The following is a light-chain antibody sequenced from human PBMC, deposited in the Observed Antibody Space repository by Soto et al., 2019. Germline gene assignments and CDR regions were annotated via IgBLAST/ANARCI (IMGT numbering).Light chain of an antibody. CDR1: QSVSSSY. V-gene: IGKV3-20*01. CDR2: GAS. Sequence: EMVLTQSPDTLSLSPGERATLSCKASQSVSSSYLAWYQQRPGQAPRLLIHGASKRATGIPDRFSGRGSGTDFTLTISSLQSEDFAVYYCQQYSNWPPWTFGQGTKVDI. J-gene: IGKJ1*01. CDR3: QQYSNWPPWT.